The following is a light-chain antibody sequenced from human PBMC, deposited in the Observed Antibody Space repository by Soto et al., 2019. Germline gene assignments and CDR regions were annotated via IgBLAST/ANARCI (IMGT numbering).Light chain of an antibody. CDR2: TAS. Sequence: DIQLTQSPSLLSASVGDRVTVTCRASQGINSYLAWYQQKPGKAPKLLIYTASTLQSGVPSRFSGSGSGTEFTLTITSLQPEDFAAYYCQQLYSYPLTFGGGTKVEIK. J-gene: IGKJ4*01. CDR3: QQLYSYPLT. CDR1: QGINSY. V-gene: IGKV1-9*01.